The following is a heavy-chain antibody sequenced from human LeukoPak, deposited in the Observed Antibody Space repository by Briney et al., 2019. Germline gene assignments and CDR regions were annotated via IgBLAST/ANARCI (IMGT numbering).Heavy chain of an antibody. V-gene: IGHV1-2*02. Sequence: ASVKVSCKASGYMFAGYYMYWVRQAPGQGLEWMGWINPNSGGTKYAQKFQDRVTMTRDTSISTAYMELSRLRSDDTAVYYCARDLVVVVGLYYYYMDVWGKGTTVTVSS. CDR2: INPNSGGT. D-gene: IGHD2-15*01. CDR1: GYMFAGYY. J-gene: IGHJ6*03. CDR3: ARDLVVVVGLYYYYMDV.